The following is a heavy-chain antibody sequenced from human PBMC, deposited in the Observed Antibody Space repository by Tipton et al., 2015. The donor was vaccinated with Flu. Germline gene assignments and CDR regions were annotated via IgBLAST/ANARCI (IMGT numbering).Heavy chain of an antibody. CDR3: ARDYCISTSCYFAY. V-gene: IGHV4-59*01. J-gene: IGHJ4*02. CDR2: IYYSGST. D-gene: IGHD2-2*01. CDR1: GGSISTYY. Sequence: TLSLTCTVSGGSISTYYWSWIRQPPGKGLEWIGYIYYSGSTNYNPSLKSRVTISVDTSKNQFSLKLSSVTAADTAMYYCARDYCISTSCYFAYWGKGTLVTVSS.